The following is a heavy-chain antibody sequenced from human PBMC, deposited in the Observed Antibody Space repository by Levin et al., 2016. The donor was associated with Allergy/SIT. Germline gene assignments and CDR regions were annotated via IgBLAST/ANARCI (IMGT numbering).Heavy chain of an antibody. Sequence: WVRQAPGQGLEWMGIINPSGGSTSYAQKFQGRVTMTRDTSTSTVYMELSSLRSEDTAVYYCARGHGGYKYYYGMDVWGQGTTVTVSS. CDR3: ARGHGGYKYYYGMDV. D-gene: IGHD5-24*01. V-gene: IGHV1-46*03. J-gene: IGHJ6*02. CDR2: INPSGGST.